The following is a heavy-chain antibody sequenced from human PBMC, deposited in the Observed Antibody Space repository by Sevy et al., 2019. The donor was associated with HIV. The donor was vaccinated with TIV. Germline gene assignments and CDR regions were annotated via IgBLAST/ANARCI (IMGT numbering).Heavy chain of an antibody. J-gene: IGHJ3*02. D-gene: IGHD6-25*01. V-gene: IGHV1-8*01. CDR2: MNPNSGNT. CDR3: ARAGIAAGDAFDI. CDR1: GYTFTSYD. Sequence: ASVKVSCKASGYTFTSYDINWVRQATGQGLEWVGWMNPNSGNTGYAQKFQGRVTMTRNTSISTAYMELGSLGSEDTAVYYCARAGIAAGDAFDIWGQGTMVTVSS.